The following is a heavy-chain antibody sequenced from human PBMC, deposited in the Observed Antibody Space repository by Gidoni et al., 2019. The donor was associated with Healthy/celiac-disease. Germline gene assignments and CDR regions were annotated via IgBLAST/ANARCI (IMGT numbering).Heavy chain of an antibody. V-gene: IGHV1-69*06. J-gene: IGHJ5*02. Sequence: QVQLVQCGAEVQKPGSSVKVSRKASGGTFSSYAISWVRQAPGQGLEWMGGIIPIFGTANYAQKFQGRVTITADKSTGTAYMELSSLRSEDTAVYYCARGNYDYVWGSYRYNWFDPWGQGTLVTVSS. CDR3: ARGNYDYVWGSYRYNWFDP. CDR1: GGTFSSYA. CDR2: IIPIFGTA. D-gene: IGHD3-16*02.